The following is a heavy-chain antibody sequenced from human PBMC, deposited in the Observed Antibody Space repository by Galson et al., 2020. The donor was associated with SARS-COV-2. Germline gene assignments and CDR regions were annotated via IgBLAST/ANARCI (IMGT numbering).Heavy chain of an antibody. Sequence: ASETLSLTCTVSGDSITSGRYYWNWIRHHPGKGLEWIGNINDSGTAKYNPSLRSRLSISGDTSKNQFSLNLTSVTAADTAVYYCARGAGPTYADRGVIIGVDQWGQGTLVTVSS. J-gene: IGHJ4*02. CDR3: ARGAGPTYADRGVIIGVDQ. CDR2: INDSGTA. CDR1: GDSITSGRYY. V-gene: IGHV4-31*03. D-gene: IGHD3-10*01.